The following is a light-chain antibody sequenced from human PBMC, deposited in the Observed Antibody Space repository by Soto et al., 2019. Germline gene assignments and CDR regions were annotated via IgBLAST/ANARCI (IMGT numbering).Light chain of an antibody. V-gene: IGLV2-14*01. CDR1: SSDVGGYNY. J-gene: IGLJ3*02. CDR2: EVS. Sequence: QSVLTQPASVSGSPGQSITISCTGTSSDVGGYNYVSWYQQHPGKAPKLMIYEVSNRPSGVSNRFSGSKSGNTASLTISGLQAEDEAYYYCSSYTSSSTLWVFGGGTKLTVL. CDR3: SSYTSSSTLWV.